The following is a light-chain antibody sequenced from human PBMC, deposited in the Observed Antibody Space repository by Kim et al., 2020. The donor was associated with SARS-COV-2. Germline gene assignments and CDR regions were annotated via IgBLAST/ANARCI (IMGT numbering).Light chain of an antibody. V-gene: IGLV2-8*01. CDR3: SSYAGSNNWV. J-gene: IGLJ3*02. CDR1: SSDIGDYKY. Sequence: QSVLTQPPSASGSPGQSVTISCTGTSSDIGDYKYVSWYQQHPGKAPKLMIYEVSKWPSGVPDRFSGSKSGNTASLTVSGLQAEDEADYYCSSYAGSNNWVFGGGTKLTVL. CDR2: EVS.